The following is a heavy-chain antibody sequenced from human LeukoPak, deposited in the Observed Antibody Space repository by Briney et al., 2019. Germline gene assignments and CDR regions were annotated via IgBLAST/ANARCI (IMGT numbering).Heavy chain of an antibody. CDR1: GDSISSSNW. V-gene: IGHV4-4*02. Sequence: PSGTLSLTCAVSGDSISSSNWWSWVRQPPGKGLEWIGEIYHSGSTNYNPSLKSRVTISVDKSKNQFSLKLSSVTAADTAVYYCARGLMITFGGLPSLAAFDIWGQGTMVTVSS. D-gene: IGHD3-16*01. CDR2: IYHSGST. J-gene: IGHJ3*02. CDR3: ARGLMITFGGLPSLAAFDI.